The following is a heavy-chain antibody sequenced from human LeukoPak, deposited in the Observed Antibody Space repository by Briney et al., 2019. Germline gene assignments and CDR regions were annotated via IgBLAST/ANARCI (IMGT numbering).Heavy chain of an antibody. CDR3: ARDTEYSSSSYYYYYYMDV. Sequence: SETLSLTCTVSGGSISSYYWSWIRQPAGKGLEWIGRIYASGSTNYNPSLTSRVTTSVDTSKTQFSLTLSTLTAADTAVYYCARDTEYSSSSYYYYYYMDVCGKGTTVTVSS. D-gene: IGHD6-6*01. V-gene: IGHV4-4*07. J-gene: IGHJ6*03. CDR1: GGSISSYY. CDR2: IYASGST.